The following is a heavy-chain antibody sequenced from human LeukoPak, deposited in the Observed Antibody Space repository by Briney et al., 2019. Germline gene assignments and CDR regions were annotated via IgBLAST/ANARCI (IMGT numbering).Heavy chain of an antibody. J-gene: IGHJ4*02. V-gene: IGHV4-59*01. D-gene: IGHD1-26*01. CDR3: ARGGGSPEF. Sequence: SETLSLTCSVSGGSISSYYWSWIRQPPGKGLEWIGYIYYSGSTKYNPSLESRVTISVDTSKSQFPLKLSSVTTADTAVYYCARGGGSPEFWGQGTQVTVSS. CDR2: IYYSGST. CDR1: GGSISSYY.